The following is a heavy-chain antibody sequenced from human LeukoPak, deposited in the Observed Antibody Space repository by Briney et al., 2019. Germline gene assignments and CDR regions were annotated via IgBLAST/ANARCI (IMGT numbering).Heavy chain of an antibody. J-gene: IGHJ4*02. CDR3: AGGRWLQLPGY. V-gene: IGHV4-59*01. Sequence: SETLSLTRTVSGGSISGYYWSWIRQPPGKGLEWIGYIHYSGSTDYNPSLKSRVTISVDTSKNQFSLKLSSVTAADTAIYFCAGGRWLQLPGYWGQGTLVTVSS. CDR1: GGSISGYY. CDR2: IHYSGST. D-gene: IGHD5-24*01.